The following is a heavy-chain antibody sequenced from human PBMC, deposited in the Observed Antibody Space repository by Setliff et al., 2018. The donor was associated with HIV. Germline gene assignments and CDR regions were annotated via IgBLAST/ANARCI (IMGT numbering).Heavy chain of an antibody. Sequence: LETLSLTCTVSGGSISNSRYYWSWIRQPPGKGLEWIGSIYYSGSTYYNPSLKSRVTVSVDTSKTQYSLKMISVTAADTAMYYCAISIVGVTSEMYWAQGTLVTVSS. J-gene: IGHJ4*02. CDR1: GGSISNSRYY. CDR2: IYYSGST. D-gene: IGHD2-21*02. V-gene: IGHV4-39*07. CDR3: AISIVGVTSEMY.